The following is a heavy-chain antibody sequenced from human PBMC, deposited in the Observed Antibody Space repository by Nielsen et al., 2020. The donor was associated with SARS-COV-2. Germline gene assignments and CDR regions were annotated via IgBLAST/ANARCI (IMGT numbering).Heavy chain of an antibody. J-gene: IGHJ4*02. CDR1: GFTFSSYA. Sequence: GGSLRLSRAASGFTFSSYAMSWVRQAPGKGLEWVSAISGSGGSTYYADSVKGRFTISRDNSKNTLYLQMNSLRAEDTAVYYCAKMEDIVVVPAAMGDYWGQGTLVTVSS. D-gene: IGHD2-2*01. CDR3: AKMEDIVVVPAAMGDY. V-gene: IGHV3-23*01. CDR2: ISGSGGST.